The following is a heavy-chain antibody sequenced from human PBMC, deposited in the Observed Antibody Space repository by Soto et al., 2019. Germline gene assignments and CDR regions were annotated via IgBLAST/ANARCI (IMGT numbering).Heavy chain of an antibody. CDR1: GSTFPSYG. CDR2: ISAYNGNT. D-gene: IGHD2-15*01. Sequence: ASVKVSCKASGSTFPSYGISWVRQAPGQGLEWMGWISAYNGNTNYAQKLQGRVTMTTDTSTSTAYMELRSLRSDDTAVYYCARLDVVADRRRWFDPWRQGTLETVSS. V-gene: IGHV1-18*01. CDR3: ARLDVVADRRRWFDP. J-gene: IGHJ5*02.